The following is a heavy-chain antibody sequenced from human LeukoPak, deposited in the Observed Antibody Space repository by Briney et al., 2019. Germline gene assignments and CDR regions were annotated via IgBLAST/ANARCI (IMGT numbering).Heavy chain of an antibody. CDR2: IYYSGST. D-gene: IGHD3-3*01. J-gene: IGHJ5*02. CDR1: GGSISSSSYY. V-gene: IGHV4-39*07. Sequence: SDTLSLTCTVSGGSISSSSYYWGWIRQPPGKGLEWIGSIYYSGSTYYNPSLKSRVTISVDTSKNQFSLKLSSVTAADTAVYYCARDLGVRPNTIFGVVIPSGFDPWGQGALVTVSS. CDR3: ARDLGVRPNTIFGVVIPSGFDP.